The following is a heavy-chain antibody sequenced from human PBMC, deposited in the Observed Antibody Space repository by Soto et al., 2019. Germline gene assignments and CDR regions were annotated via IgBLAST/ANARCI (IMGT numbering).Heavy chain of an antibody. CDR1: GGSISSSSYY. CDR2: IYYSGST. Sequence: SETLSLTCTVSGGSISSSSYYWGWIRQPPGKGLEWIGSIYYSGSTYYNPSLKSRVTISVDTSKNQFSLKLSSVTAADTAVYYCVLEEYSSSSFDYWGQGTLVTVSS. D-gene: IGHD6-6*01. V-gene: IGHV4-39*01. J-gene: IGHJ4*02. CDR3: VLEEYSSSSFDY.